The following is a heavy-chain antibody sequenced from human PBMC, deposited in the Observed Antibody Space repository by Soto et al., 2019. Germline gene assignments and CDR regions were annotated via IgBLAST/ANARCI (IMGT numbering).Heavy chain of an antibody. J-gene: IGHJ6*04. D-gene: IGHD3-10*01. V-gene: IGHV1-69*01. Sequence: QVQLVQSGAEVKKPGSSVKVSCKASGGTFSSYAISWVRQAPGQGLEWMGGIIPNFGTANYAQKFHGRVTTGADYSTGTGYVVLSSLRSEVTVVYYCPRGSEGSVFGSYYSCGMNVWGVGTTVSVSS. CDR1: GGTFSSYA. CDR3: PRGSEGSVFGSYYSCGMNV. CDR2: IIPNFGTA.